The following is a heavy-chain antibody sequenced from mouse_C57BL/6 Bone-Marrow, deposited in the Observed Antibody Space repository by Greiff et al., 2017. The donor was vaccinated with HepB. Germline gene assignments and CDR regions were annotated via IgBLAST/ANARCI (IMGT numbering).Heavy chain of an antibody. CDR1: GYAFSSYW. CDR2: IYPGDGDT. J-gene: IGHJ2*01. V-gene: IGHV1-80*01. CDR3: ARWGLWLYYFDY. Sequence: QVQLQQSGAELVKPGASVKISCKASGYAFSSYWMNWVKQRPGKGLEWCGQIYPGDGDTNYNGKFKGKATLTADKSSSTAYMQRSSLPSEDSAVYFCARWGLWLYYFDYWGQGTTLTVSS. D-gene: IGHD2-2*01.